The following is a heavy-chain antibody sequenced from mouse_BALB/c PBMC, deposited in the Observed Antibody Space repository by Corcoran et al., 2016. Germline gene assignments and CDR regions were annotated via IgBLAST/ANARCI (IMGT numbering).Heavy chain of an antibody. CDR2: INPYNDGT. J-gene: IGHJ4*01. V-gene: IGHV1S136*01. D-gene: IGHD3-1*01. CDR3: ARGLGHYAMDY. Sequence: EVQLQQSGPELVKPGASVKMSCKASGYTFTSYVMHWVKQKPGQGLEWIGYINPYNDGTKYNEKFKGKATLTVDTSSSTAYMQLSSLTSEDTAVYFCARGLGHYAMDYWGQGTSVTVSS. CDR1: GYTFTSYV.